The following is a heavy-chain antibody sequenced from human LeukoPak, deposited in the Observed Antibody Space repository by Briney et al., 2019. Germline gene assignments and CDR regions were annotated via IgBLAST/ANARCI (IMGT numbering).Heavy chain of an antibody. J-gene: IGHJ4*02. CDR1: GFTFSSYA. D-gene: IGHD3-10*01. Sequence: PGGSLRLSCAASGFTFSSYAMSWVRQAPGKGREWVANIKQDGSEKYYVDSVKGRFTISRDNAKNSLYLQMNSLRAEDTAVYYCARGVELLWFGESEYYFDYWGQGTLVTVSS. CDR3: ARGVELLWFGESEYYFDY. V-gene: IGHV3-7*01. CDR2: IKQDGSEK.